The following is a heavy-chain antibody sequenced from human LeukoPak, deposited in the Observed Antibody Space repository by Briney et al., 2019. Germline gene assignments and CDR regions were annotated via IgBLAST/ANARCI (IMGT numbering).Heavy chain of an antibody. Sequence: GASVKVSCKASGYTFTSYGISWVRQAPGQGLEWMGWISAYNGNTNYAQKLQGRVTMTRNTSISTAYMELSSLRSEDTAVYYCASFFGTDAFDIWGQGTMVTVSS. J-gene: IGHJ3*02. CDR1: GYTFTSYG. CDR2: ISAYNGNT. V-gene: IGHV1-18*01. D-gene: IGHD3-3*01. CDR3: ASFFGTDAFDI.